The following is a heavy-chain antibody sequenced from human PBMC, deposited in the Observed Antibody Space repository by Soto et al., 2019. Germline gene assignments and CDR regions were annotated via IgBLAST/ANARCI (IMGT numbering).Heavy chain of an antibody. CDR3: ARETYRCFYFDY. Sequence: EVHLVESGGGLVQAGGSLRLSCAASGFTFTDYWTHWVRQAPGKGLVWVSRINSDGSRTTYADSVTGRFTISRDNAKNTLYLQMNSLRVEDTALYYCARETYRCFYFDYWGQGTLVTVSS. CDR1: GFTFTDYW. V-gene: IGHV3-74*03. D-gene: IGHD4-4*01. CDR2: INSDGSRT. J-gene: IGHJ4*02.